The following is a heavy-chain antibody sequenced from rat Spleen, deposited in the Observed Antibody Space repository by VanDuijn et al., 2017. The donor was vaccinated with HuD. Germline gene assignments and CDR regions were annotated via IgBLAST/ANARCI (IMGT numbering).Heavy chain of an antibody. V-gene: IGHV5-25*01. J-gene: IGHJ2*01. D-gene: IGHD1-2*01. CDR3: ARPDYSRFDY. Sequence: EVQLVESGGGLVQPGRSMKLSCTALGFTFSNYYMAWVRQAPKKGLDWVASISNGGGNTYYRDSVKGRFTISRDNAKSTLYLQMDSLSSEDTATYYCARPDYSRFDYWGQGVMVTVSS. CDR1: GFTFSNYY. CDR2: ISNGGGNT.